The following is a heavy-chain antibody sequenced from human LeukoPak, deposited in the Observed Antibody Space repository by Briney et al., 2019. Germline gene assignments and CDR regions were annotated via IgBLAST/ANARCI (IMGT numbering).Heavy chain of an antibody. CDR2: INPSGGST. V-gene: IGHV1-46*01. CDR1: GYTFTSYY. D-gene: IGHD3-16*01. Sequence: ASVKVSCKASGYTFTSYYMHWVRQAPGQGLEWMGIINPSGGSTSYAQKFQGRVTMARDTSTSTVYMELSSLRSEDTAVYYCARDGVLGGFDYWGQGTLVTVSS. CDR3: ARDGVLGGFDY. J-gene: IGHJ4*02.